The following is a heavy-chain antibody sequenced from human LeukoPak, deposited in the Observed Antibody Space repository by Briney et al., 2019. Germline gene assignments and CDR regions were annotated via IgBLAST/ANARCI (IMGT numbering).Heavy chain of an antibody. J-gene: IGHJ4*02. D-gene: IGHD3-10*01. CDR1: GFTFSSYA. CDR3: AKGDYYDFDC. CDR2: SSGSGAYT. V-gene: IGHV3-23*01. Sequence: GGSLRLSCAASGFTFSSYAMSWVRQAPGKGLEWVSASSGSGAYTYYADSVKGRFTISRDNSKNTLYLQMNGLRAEDTAVYYCAKGDYYDFDCWGQGTLVTVSS.